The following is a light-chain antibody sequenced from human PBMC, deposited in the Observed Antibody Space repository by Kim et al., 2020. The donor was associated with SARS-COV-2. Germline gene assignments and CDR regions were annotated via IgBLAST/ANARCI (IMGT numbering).Light chain of an antibody. V-gene: IGKV2-29*02. J-gene: IGKJ4*01. CDR2: EAS. CDR3: MQGIYLPGLT. CDR1: QSLLDSDGKNY. Sequence: DIVITQTPLSLSVTPGQPASISCKSSQSLLDSDGKNYLYWYLQRPGQSPRLLIYEASSRLSGGPDRFSGSGSETDFTLKISRVEPEDVGVYYCMQGIYLPGLTFGGGTKVDIK.